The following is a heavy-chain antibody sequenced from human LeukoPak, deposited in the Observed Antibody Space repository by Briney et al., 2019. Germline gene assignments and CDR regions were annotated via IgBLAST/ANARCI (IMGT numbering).Heavy chain of an antibody. CDR2: ISYDGSNK. J-gene: IGHJ4*02. Sequence: GRSLRLSCAASGFTFSSYAMHWVRQAPPKGLELVAVISYDGSNKYYADSVKGRFTISRDNSKNTLYLQMNSLRAEDTAVYYCASPRGVAGPFDYWGQGTLVTVSS. D-gene: IGHD6-19*01. V-gene: IGHV3-30*04. CDR3: ASPRGVAGPFDY. CDR1: GFTFSSYA.